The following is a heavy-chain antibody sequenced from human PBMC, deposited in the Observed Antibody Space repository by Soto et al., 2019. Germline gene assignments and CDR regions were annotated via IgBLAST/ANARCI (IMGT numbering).Heavy chain of an antibody. CDR3: AKDSFSSGYYSYYFDY. CDR1: GYTFTSYY. V-gene: IGHV1-46*01. Sequence: ASVKVSCKASGYTFTSYYMHWVRQAPGQGLEWMGIINPSGGSTSYAQQFQGRFTISRDNSKNTLYLQMNSLRAEDTAVYYCAKDSFSSGYYSYYFDYWGQGTLVTVSS. CDR2: INPSGGST. D-gene: IGHD3-22*01. J-gene: IGHJ4*02.